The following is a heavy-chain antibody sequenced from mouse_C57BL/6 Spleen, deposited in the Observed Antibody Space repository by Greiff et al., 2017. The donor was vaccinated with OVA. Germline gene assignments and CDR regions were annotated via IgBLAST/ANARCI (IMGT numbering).Heavy chain of an antibody. D-gene: IGHD2-12*01. CDR1: GYTFTSYT. Sequence: QVQLQQSGAELARPGASVKMSCKASGYTFTSYTMHWVKQRPGQGLEWIGYINPSSGYTKYNQKFKDKATLTADKSSSTAVMQLRSLTSEDSAVYYCARGAYYSDQAWFAFWGQGTLVTVSA. CDR3: ARGAYYSDQAWFAF. CDR2: INPSSGYT. J-gene: IGHJ3*01. V-gene: IGHV1-4*01.